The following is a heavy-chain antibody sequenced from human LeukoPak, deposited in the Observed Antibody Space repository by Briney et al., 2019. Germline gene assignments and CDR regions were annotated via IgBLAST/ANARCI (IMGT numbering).Heavy chain of an antibody. CDR1: GFTFSSYA. V-gene: IGHV3-7*03. J-gene: IGHJ4*02. CDR3: ARVEGP. CDR2: IKQDGSQK. Sequence: QTGGSLRLSCAASGFTFSSYAMSWVRQAPGKGLEWVANIKQDGSQKYYVDSVKGRFTISRDNAKNSLYLQMNSLRAEDTAVYYRARVEGPWGQGTLVTVSS.